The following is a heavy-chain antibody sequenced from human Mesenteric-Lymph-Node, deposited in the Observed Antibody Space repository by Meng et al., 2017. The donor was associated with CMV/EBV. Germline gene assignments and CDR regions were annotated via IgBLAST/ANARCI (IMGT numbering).Heavy chain of an antibody. D-gene: IGHD6-6*01. CDR1: GFTFSSYS. V-gene: IGHV3-21*01. CDR2: ISSSSTYI. CDR3: ARGHLGSIY. J-gene: IGHJ4*02. Sequence: GESLKISCAASGFTFSSYSMNWVRQAPGKGLEWVSSISSSSTYIYYADSVKGRFTISRDNAKNSLYLQVDSLRAEDTAVYYCARGHLGSIYWGQGTLVTVSS.